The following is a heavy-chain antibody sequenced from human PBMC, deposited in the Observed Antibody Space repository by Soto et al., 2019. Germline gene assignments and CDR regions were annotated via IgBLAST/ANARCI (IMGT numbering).Heavy chain of an antibody. Sequence: QVQLQESGPGLVMPSGTLSLTCAVSGASISSNDWWNWVRQPPGKGLEWIGEIYHGGTTIYNPSLNSRVSISIDESKNHFSLKLTSVTAADTAVYYRARDFKAPKDAWAFDYWGQGILVTVSS. CDR1: GASISSNDW. J-gene: IGHJ4*02. V-gene: IGHV4-4*02. CDR3: ARDFKAPKDAWAFDY. D-gene: IGHD3-16*01. CDR2: IYHGGTT.